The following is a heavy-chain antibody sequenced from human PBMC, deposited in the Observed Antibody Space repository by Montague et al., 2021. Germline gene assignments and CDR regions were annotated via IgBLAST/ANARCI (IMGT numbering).Heavy chain of an antibody. CDR2: TFYSGNT. D-gene: IGHD3-10*01. CDR1: GGSISSGGYY. CDR3: ARAEDYYGSGSYLGFDY. Sequence: TLSLTCTVSGGSISSGGYYWSWIRQLPGKGLEWIGYTFYSGNTYYNPPLKSRVTISVDTSKNQFSLKLSSVTAADTAVYYCARAEDYYGSGSYLGFDYWGQGTLVTVSS. V-gene: IGHV4-31*03. J-gene: IGHJ4*02.